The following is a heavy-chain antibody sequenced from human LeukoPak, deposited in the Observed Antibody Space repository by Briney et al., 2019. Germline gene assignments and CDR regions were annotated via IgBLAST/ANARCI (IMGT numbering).Heavy chain of an antibody. D-gene: IGHD3-10*01. CDR2: IYSSRST. CDR1: GGSISNYY. J-gene: IGHJ6*03. Sequence: SETLSLTCTVSGGSISNYYWSWILQPAGKGLGWIGRIYSSRSTNYNPPLQSRVTMSVDTSKNQVSLKLSSVTAADTAVYYCARDYGYYYYMDVWGNGTTVTVSS. CDR3: ARDYGYYYYMDV. V-gene: IGHV4-4*07.